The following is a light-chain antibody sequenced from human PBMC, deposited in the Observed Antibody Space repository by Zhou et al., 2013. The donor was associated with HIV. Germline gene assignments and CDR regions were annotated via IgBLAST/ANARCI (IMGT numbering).Light chain of an antibody. CDR2: GAS. CDR1: HTISAN. J-gene: IGKJ4*01. CDR3: QQYHARPPALT. Sequence: EIVLTQSPGTLSLSPGERATLSCRASHTISANYLAWYQQKPGQAPRLLIYGASTRATGIPARFSGSRSGTEFTLTISSMQSEDSAVYYCQQYHARPPALTFGGGSKVEIK. V-gene: IGKV3-15*01.